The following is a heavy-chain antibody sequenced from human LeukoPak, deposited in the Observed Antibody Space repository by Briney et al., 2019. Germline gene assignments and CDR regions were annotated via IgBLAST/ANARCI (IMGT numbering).Heavy chain of an antibody. V-gene: IGHV4-31*03. CDR3: ARSRTHEGFLDHSGSFLGPPSRVDS. CDR2: VFHNGGS. Sequence: SQTLSLTCTVSGGSITSGTFYWNWIRQHPVRGLEWIGYVFHNGGSYYNPSLQRRLTISVDTSKNQFSLRLTSMTAADTAVYYCARSRTHEGFLDHSGSFLGPPSRVDSWGRGSVVIVSS. CDR1: GGSITSGTFY. D-gene: IGHD2-15*01. J-gene: IGHJ4*02.